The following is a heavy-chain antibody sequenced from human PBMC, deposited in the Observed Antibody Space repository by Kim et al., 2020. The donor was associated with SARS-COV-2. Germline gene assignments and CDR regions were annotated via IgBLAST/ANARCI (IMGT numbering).Heavy chain of an antibody. V-gene: IGHV5-10-1*01. CDR3: ALGSSGYSYYFDN. Sequence: GESLKISCKGSGYSFTSYWISWVRQMPGKGLEWMGRIDPSDSYTNYSPSFQGHVTISADKSISTAYLQWSSLKASDTAMYYCALGSSGYSYYFDNWGQGTLVTVSS. D-gene: IGHD3-22*01. J-gene: IGHJ4*02. CDR2: IDPSDSYT. CDR1: GYSFTSYW.